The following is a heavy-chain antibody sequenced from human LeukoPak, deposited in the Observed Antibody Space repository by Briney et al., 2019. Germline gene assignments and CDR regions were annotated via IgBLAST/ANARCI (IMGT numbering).Heavy chain of an antibody. CDR3: ARPLRDYYGSGSYPDYYGMDV. CDR2: IWYDGSNK. V-gene: IGHV3-33*01. Sequence: GGSLRLSCAASGFTFSSYGMHWVRQAPGKGLEWVAVIWYDGSNKYYADSVKGRFTISRDNSKNTLYLQMNSLRAEYTAVYYWARPLRDYYGSGSYPDYYGMDVWGQGTTVTVSS. D-gene: IGHD3-10*01. CDR1: GFTFSSYG. J-gene: IGHJ6*02.